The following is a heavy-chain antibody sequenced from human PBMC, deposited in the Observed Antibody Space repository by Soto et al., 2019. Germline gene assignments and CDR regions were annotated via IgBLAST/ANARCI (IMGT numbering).Heavy chain of an antibody. D-gene: IGHD4-17*01. V-gene: IGHV4-39*07. Sequence: ASETLSLTCTVSGGSISSSSYYWGWIRQPPGKGLEWIGSIYYSGSTYYNPSLKSRVTISVDTSKNQFSLKLSSVTAADTAVYYCACGYGDYGCWYFDLWGRGTLDTVSS. CDR2: IYYSGST. CDR3: ACGYGDYGCWYFDL. CDR1: GGSISSSSYY. J-gene: IGHJ2*01.